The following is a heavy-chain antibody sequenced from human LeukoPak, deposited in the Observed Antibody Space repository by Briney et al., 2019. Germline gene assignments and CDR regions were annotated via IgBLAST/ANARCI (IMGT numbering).Heavy chain of an antibody. CDR2: IYYSGST. CDR3: ARIYDSSGYEDY. D-gene: IGHD3-22*01. CDR1: GDSISSGGYY. J-gene: IGHJ4*02. Sequence: SETLSLTCTVSGDSISSGGYYWSWIRQHPGKSLEWIGYIYYSGSTYYNPSLKSRVTISVDTSKNQFSLKLSSVTAADTAVYYCARIYDSSGYEDYWGQGTLVTVSS. V-gene: IGHV4-31*03.